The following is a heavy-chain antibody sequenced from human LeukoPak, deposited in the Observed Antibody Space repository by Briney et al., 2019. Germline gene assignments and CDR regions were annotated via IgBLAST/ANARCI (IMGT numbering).Heavy chain of an antibody. D-gene: IGHD4-17*01. Sequence: GGSLRLSCVASGFTISGSFMSWVRQVPGKGLEWVTNIKQDGSQTYYIDSVKGRFTISRDNAKNSVYLQVNSLRVEDTAVYYCARENYGDYATDYWGQGTLVTVSS. CDR1: GFTISGSF. J-gene: IGHJ4*02. CDR3: ARENYGDYATDY. CDR2: IKQDGSQT. V-gene: IGHV3-7*01.